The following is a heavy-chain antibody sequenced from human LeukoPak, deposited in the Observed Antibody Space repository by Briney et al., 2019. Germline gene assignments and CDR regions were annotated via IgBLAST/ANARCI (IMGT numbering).Heavy chain of an antibody. D-gene: IGHD2-21*01. CDR2: IFYSGTV. Sequence: SETLSLTCSVSGGSISSTSYYWAWLRQPPGKGLLYVGSIFYSGTVYYNPSLSSRVTISVDTSRNEFSLKMTSVTAADTAVYYCARPDSDHWGQGTLVIVSS. V-gene: IGHV4-39*01. J-gene: IGHJ4*02. CDR3: ARPDSDH. CDR1: GGSISSTSYY.